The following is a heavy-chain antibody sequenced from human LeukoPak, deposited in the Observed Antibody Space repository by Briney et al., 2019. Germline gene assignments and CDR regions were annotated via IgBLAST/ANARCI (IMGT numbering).Heavy chain of an antibody. CDR3: ARVAPWIQLWLRGYYYYYMDV. CDR1: GGSISSANYY. J-gene: IGHJ6*03. Sequence: PSETLSLTCTVSGGSISSANYYWAWIRQPPGKGLEWIGDVYYSGSTYYNPSLKSRVTILVDTSKNQFSLKVSSVTAADTAVYYCARVAPWIQLWLRGYYYYYMDVWGKGTTVTVSS. CDR2: VYYSGST. D-gene: IGHD5-18*01. V-gene: IGHV4-39*07.